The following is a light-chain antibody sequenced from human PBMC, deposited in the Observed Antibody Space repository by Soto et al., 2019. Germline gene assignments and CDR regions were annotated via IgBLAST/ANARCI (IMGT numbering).Light chain of an antibody. J-gene: IGKJ1*01. CDR1: EGVSTY. V-gene: IGKV3-15*01. CDR2: GAS. Sequence: ETVMTQSPATLSVSPGESVTLSCRASEGVSTYLAWYQQKPGQAPRLLIYGASARATGIPARFSGSGSGTEFTLIISNLQPEDFAVYYCHQYLNWPQAFGQGTKVEI. CDR3: HQYLNWPQA.